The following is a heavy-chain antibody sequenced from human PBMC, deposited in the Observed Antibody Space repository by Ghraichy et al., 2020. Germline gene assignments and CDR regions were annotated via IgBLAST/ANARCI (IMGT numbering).Heavy chain of an antibody. D-gene: IGHD6-6*01. CDR2: IYYSGST. CDR1: GGSISSSSYY. J-gene: IGHJ4*02. V-gene: IGHV4-39*01. CDR3: ARLSIAAAVG. Sequence: SETLSLTCTVSGGSISSSSYYWGWIRQPPGKGLEWIGSIYYSGSTYYNPSLKSRVTISVDTSKNQFSLKLSSVTAADTAVYYCARLSIAAAVGWGQGTLVTVSS.